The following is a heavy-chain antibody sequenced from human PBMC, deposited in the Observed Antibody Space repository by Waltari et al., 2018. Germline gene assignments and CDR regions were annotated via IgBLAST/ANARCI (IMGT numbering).Heavy chain of an antibody. CDR1: GFSVRPTY. Sequence: EGLLVQSEGGLIQPGGSLRLSCAVSGFSVRPTYIGWVRPTPGEGLEWVAVIFGGGETYYSDSVRGRFTISKDTSENTVYLQMNSLRVDDTAVYYCASHCPSGRCFRWFYYDSWGQGTLVTVSS. CDR2: IFGGGET. V-gene: IGHV3-53*01. J-gene: IGHJ4*02. CDR3: ASHCPSGRCFRWFYYDS. D-gene: IGHD2-15*01.